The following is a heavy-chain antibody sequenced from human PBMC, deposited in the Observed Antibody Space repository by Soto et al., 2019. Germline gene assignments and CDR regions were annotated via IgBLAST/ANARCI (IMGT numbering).Heavy chain of an antibody. CDR1: GGTFSSYT. CDR3: ARGGITMLGDV. V-gene: IGHV1-69*02. CDR2: IIPILGIA. D-gene: IGHD3-22*01. J-gene: IGHJ6*02. Sequence: QVQLVQSGAEVKKPGSSVKVSCKASGGTFSSYTISWVRQAPGQGLEWMGRIIPILGIANYAQKFQGRVRITADKSTSTADKERSSLRSEDTAVYYCARGGITMLGDVWGQGTTVTVSS.